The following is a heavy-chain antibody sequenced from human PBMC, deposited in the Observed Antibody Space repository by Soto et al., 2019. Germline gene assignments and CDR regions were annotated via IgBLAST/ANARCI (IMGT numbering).Heavy chain of an antibody. D-gene: IGHD2-15*01. CDR1: GGTFSTFT. V-gene: IGHV1-69*01. CDR3: ARCRGAVTTPGFMGPLDY. Sequence: QEQLVQSGAEVKNPGSSVKVSCRASGGTFSTFTISWVRQAPGQGPEWIGGITPMFTTTRYAQMFRGRVTITADESTNTVYMEFNSLISEDTAVYFCARCRGAVTTPGFMGPLDYFGQGNPVTVSS. J-gene: IGHJ4*02. CDR2: ITPMFTTT.